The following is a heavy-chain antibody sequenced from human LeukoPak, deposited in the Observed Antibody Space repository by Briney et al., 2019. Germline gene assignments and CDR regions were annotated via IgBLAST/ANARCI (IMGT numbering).Heavy chain of an antibody. CDR3: ASRWYDLDY. D-gene: IGHD4-23*01. CDR2: IYTSGSI. Sequence: SETLSLTCAVYGGSFSGYYWSWIRQPAGKGLEWIGRIYTSGSINYNPSLKSRVTISVDTSKNQFSLKLNSVTAADTAVYYCASRWYDLDYWGQGTLVTVSS. CDR1: GGSFSGYY. V-gene: IGHV4-59*10. J-gene: IGHJ4*02.